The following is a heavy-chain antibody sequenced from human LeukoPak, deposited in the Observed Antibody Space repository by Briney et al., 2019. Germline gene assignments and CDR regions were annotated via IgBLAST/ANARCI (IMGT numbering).Heavy chain of an antibody. CDR1: GGTFSSYA. V-gene: IGHV1-69*13. D-gene: IGHD2-2*01. Sequence: ASVKVSCKASGGTFSSYAISWVRQAPGQGLEWMGGIIPIFGTANYAQKFQGRVTITADESTSTAYMELSSLRSEDTAVYYCATSSSTSYLDDYWGQGTLVTVSS. CDR2: IIPIFGTA. CDR3: ATSSSTSYLDDY. J-gene: IGHJ4*02.